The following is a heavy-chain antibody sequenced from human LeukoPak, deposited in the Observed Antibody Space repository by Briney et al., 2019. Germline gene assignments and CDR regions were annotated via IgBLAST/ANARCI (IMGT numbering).Heavy chain of an antibody. CDR2: IYYSGST. CDR3: ARGYCSSTSCRSFDY. D-gene: IGHD2-2*01. J-gene: IGHJ4*02. CDR1: GGSISSYY. Sequence: PSETLSLTCTVSGGSISSYYWSWIRQPPGKGLEWIGYIYYSGSTNYNPSLKSRVTISVDTSKNQFSLKLSSVTAADTAVYYCARGYCSSTSCRSFDYWGQGTLVTVSS. V-gene: IGHV4-59*01.